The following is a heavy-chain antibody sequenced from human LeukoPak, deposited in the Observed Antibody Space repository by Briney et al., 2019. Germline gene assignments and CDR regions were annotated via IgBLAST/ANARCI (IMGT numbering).Heavy chain of an antibody. J-gene: IGHJ4*02. V-gene: IGHV3-23*01. Sequence: PGGSLRLSCAASGFTFSSYAMSWVRQAPGKGLEWVSAISGSGGSTYYADSVEGRFTISRDNSKNTLYLQMNSLRAEDTAVYYCARETYYDSSGYTVGYWGQGTLVTVSS. CDR1: GFTFSSYA. CDR3: ARETYYDSSGYTVGY. CDR2: ISGSGGST. D-gene: IGHD3-22*01.